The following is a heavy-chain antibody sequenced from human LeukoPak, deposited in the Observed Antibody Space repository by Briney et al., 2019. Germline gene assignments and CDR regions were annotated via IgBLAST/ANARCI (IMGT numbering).Heavy chain of an antibody. D-gene: IGHD6-13*01. Sequence: GGSLRLSCTASGFSFSGHWMHWARQLPGKGLVWVSRISPTGSTTSYADSVKGRFTVSRDNAKNTLYLQVNNLRAEDTAVYYCATSAAAPGTDWGQGTLVTVSS. CDR1: GFSFSGHW. V-gene: IGHV3-74*01. CDR2: ISPTGSTT. J-gene: IGHJ4*02. CDR3: ATSAAAPGTD.